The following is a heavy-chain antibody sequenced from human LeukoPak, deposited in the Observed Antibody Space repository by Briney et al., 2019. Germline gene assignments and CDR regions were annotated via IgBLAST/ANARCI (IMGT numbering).Heavy chain of an antibody. J-gene: IGHJ5*02. V-gene: IGHV4-34*01. Sequence: SETLSLTCAVYGGSFSGYYWSWIRRPPGKGLEWIGEINHSGSTNYNPSLKSRVTISVDTSKNQFSLKLSSVTAADTAVYYCARVSPMVRGVRGGWFDPWGQGTLVTVSS. D-gene: IGHD3-10*01. CDR1: GGSFSGYY. CDR3: ARVSPMVRGVRGGWFDP. CDR2: INHSGST.